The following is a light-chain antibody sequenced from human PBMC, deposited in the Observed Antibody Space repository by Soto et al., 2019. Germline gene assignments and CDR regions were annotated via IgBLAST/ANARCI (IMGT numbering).Light chain of an antibody. CDR3: AAWDDSLNGFV. CDR2: TNN. Sequence: QSVPTHPPSASGAPGQTVTISCSGSSTNIGSNTVNWYQQLPGTAPKLLIYTNNQRPSGVRDRFSGSRSGTSASLAISGLQSEDEADYYCAAWDDSLNGFVFGTGTKLTVL. V-gene: IGLV1-44*01. CDR1: STNIGSNT. J-gene: IGLJ1*01.